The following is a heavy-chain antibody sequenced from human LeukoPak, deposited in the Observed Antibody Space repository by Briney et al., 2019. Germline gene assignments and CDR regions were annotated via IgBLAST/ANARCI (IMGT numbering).Heavy chain of an antibody. CDR3: AKGGIIYRMDV. J-gene: IGHJ6*02. CDR2: ISGTSGTT. V-gene: IGHV3-23*01. Sequence: GGSLRLSCVASGFSFSNYVMSWVRQVPGKGLEWVSVISGTSGTTYYADSVKGRFIISRDNSKNTLYLQMNSLRAEDTAVYYCAKGGIIYRMDVWGQGTTVTVSS. CDR1: GFSFSNYV. D-gene: IGHD3-16*01.